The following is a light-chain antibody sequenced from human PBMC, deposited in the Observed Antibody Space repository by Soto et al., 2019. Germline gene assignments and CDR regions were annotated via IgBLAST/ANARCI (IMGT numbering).Light chain of an antibody. CDR2: KAS. CDR3: QHYNSYSEA. CDR1: QTISSW. V-gene: IGKV1-5*03. Sequence: DIQMTQSPSTLSGSVGDRVTITCRASQTISSWLAWYQQKPGEAPKLLIYKASTLKSGVPSRFSGCGSGTEFTLTISSLQPDDFATYYCQHYNSYSEAFGQGTKVDIK. J-gene: IGKJ1*01.